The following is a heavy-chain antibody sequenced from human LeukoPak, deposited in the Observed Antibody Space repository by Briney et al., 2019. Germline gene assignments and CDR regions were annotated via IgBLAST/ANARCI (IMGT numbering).Heavy chain of an antibody. CDR2: ITKDGSQS. Sequence: PGGSLRLSCTASGSTFSTYWMTWVRQAPGKGLEWLANITKDGSQSHYVDSVKGRFTISRDNAKNSLYLQLNTLRAEDTAVYYCARDYSASGSFDYWGQGTLVTVSS. J-gene: IGHJ4*02. V-gene: IGHV3-7*01. CDR1: GSTFSTYW. D-gene: IGHD3-10*01. CDR3: ARDYSASGSFDY.